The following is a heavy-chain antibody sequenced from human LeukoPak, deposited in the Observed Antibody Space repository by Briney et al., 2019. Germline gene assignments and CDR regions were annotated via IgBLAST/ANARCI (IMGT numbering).Heavy chain of an antibody. CDR1: GFTFSSYG. Sequence: PGGSLRLSCAASGFTFSSYGMHWVRQAPGKGLEWVAFIRYDGSNKYYADSVKGRFTISRDNSKNTLYLQMSSLRAEDTAVYYCAKFYNYYDSSGGHDAFDTWGQGTMVTVSS. CDR3: AKFYNYYDSSGGHDAFDT. CDR2: IRYDGSNK. D-gene: IGHD3-22*01. J-gene: IGHJ3*02. V-gene: IGHV3-30*02.